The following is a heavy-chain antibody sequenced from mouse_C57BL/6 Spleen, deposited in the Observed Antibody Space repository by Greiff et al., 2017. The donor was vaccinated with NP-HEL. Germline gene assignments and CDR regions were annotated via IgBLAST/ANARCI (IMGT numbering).Heavy chain of an antibody. J-gene: IGHJ2*01. CDR3: AGDRLPYFDY. CDR1: GYTFTSYW. D-gene: IGHD3-3*01. Sequence: QVQLQQPGAELVKPGASVKMSCKASGYTFTSYWITWVKQRPGQGLEWIGDIYPGSGSTNYNEKFKSKATLTVDKSSSTAYMKLSSLTSEDSAVFYCAGDRLPYFDYWGQGTTLTVSS. CDR2: IYPGSGST. V-gene: IGHV1-55*01.